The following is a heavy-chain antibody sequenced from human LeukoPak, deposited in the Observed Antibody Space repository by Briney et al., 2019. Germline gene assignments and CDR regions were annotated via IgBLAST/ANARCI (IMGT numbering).Heavy chain of an antibody. Sequence: PSETLSLTCTVPGGSISSYYWSWIRQPAGKGLEWIGRIYTSGSTNYNPSLKSRVTMSVDTSKNQFSLKLSSVTAADTAVYYCAREYDSSGYYPVHDYWGQGTLVTVSS. CDR2: IYTSGST. J-gene: IGHJ4*02. CDR3: AREYDSSGYYPVHDY. D-gene: IGHD3-22*01. V-gene: IGHV4-4*07. CDR1: GGSISSYY.